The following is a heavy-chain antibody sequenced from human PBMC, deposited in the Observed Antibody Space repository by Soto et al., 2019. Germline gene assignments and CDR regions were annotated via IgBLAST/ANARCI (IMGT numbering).Heavy chain of an antibody. CDR1: GDTFTDYY. CDR2: VNPSGGHT. Sequence: QVQLMQSGAEVKKPGASVKVSCKASGDTFTDYYIHWVRQAPGQGLEWMGTVNPSGGHTTYAQHFLGRVTMTRDTSTSTLYMELTSLPSEDTAVYYCARGVSVVVVTAALDYWGQGTLVTVSS. D-gene: IGHD2-21*02. CDR3: ARGVSVVVVTAALDY. J-gene: IGHJ4*02. V-gene: IGHV1-46*01.